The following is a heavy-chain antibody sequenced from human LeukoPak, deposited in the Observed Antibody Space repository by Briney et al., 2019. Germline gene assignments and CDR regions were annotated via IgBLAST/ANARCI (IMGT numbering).Heavy chain of an antibody. V-gene: IGHV7-4-1*02. Sequence: ASVKVSCKPSGYDFSIYALNWVRQVPGQGPEWMGWMNTNTGKATYAQDFRGRFVFSFDSSVSTAYLQISSLKAEDTAVYYCARGAAAGDYWGQGTLVTVSS. CDR1: GYDFSIYA. D-gene: IGHD6-13*01. CDR3: ARGAAAGDY. J-gene: IGHJ4*02. CDR2: MNTNTGKA.